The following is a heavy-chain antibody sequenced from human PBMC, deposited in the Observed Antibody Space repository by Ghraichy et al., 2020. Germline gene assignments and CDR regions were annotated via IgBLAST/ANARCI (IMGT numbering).Heavy chain of an antibody. CDR1: GGSISGYY. Sequence: SQTLSLTCTVSGGSISGYYWSWIRQPPGKGLEWIGYIYHTGSTNYNPSLKSRVTIAVDTSKNQFSLKLSSVTAADTAVYYCARAARVHSGYSFDYWGQGILVTVSS. V-gene: IGHV4-59*01. J-gene: IGHJ4*02. D-gene: IGHD3-22*01. CDR2: IYHTGST. CDR3: ARAARVHSGYSFDY.